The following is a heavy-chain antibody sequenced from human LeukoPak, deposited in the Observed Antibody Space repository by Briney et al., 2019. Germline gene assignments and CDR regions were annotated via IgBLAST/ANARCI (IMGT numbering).Heavy chain of an antibody. D-gene: IGHD3-10*01. V-gene: IGHV4-34*01. CDR1: GGSFSGYD. CDR2: INHSGST. CDR3: ARGYGSGSYSPYYYYGMDV. Sequence: SETLSLTCSVYGGSFSGYDWSCIRHTPGKGLEWIGEINHSGSTNYNPSLKSRVTISVDTSKNQFSLKLSSVTAADTAVYYCARGYGSGSYSPYYYYGMDVWGQGTTVTVSS. J-gene: IGHJ6*02.